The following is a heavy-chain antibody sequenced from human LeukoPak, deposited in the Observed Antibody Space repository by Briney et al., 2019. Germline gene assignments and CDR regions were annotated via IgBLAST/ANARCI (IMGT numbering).Heavy chain of an antibody. D-gene: IGHD2-15*01. J-gene: IGHJ4*02. CDR3: ARGRLGGRSGHEY. CDR1: GYTFSSYS. V-gene: IGHV3-48*04. CDR2: ISSGSSTI. Sequence: GGSLRLSCAASGYTFSSYSMNWVRQAPGKGLEWVSYISSGSSTIYYADSVKGRFTISRDNAENSLYLQMNSLRAEDTAVYYCARGRLGGRSGHEYWGQGTLVTVSS.